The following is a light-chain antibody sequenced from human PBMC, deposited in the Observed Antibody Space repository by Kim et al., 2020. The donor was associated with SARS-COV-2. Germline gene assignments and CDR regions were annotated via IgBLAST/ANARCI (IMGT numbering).Light chain of an antibody. CDR2: DAS. CDR3: QQYDNLPYT. CDR1: QDISNY. J-gene: IGKJ2*01. V-gene: IGKV1-33*01. Sequence: SASVGDRVTITCQASQDISNYLNWYQQKPGRAPKLLIYDASNLETGVPSRCSGSGSGTDFTFTISSLQPEDIATYYCQQYDNLPYTFGQGTKLEI.